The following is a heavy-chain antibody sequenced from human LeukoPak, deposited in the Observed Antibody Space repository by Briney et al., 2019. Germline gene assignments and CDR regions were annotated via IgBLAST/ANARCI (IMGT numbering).Heavy chain of an antibody. V-gene: IGHV4-61*02. CDR3: ARQTYYDILTGYYYTFDI. D-gene: IGHD3-9*01. CDR1: GDSISSGSYY. CDR2: IYTGGST. J-gene: IGHJ3*02. Sequence: SETLSLTCTVSGDSISSGSYYWSWIRQPAGKGLEWIGRIYTGGSTNYNPSLKSRVTISVDTSKNQFSLKLSSVTAADTAVYCCARQTYYDILTGYYYTFDIWGQGTMVTVSS.